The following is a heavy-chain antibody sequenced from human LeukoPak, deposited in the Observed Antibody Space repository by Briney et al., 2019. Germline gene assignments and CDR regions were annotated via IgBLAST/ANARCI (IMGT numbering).Heavy chain of an antibody. J-gene: IGHJ3*02. D-gene: IGHD2-2*01. V-gene: IGHV1-2*02. CDR2: INPNSGGT. CDR3: ARDANALKIGYCSSTSCYDAFDI. CDR1: GYTFTGYY. Sequence: ASVKVSCKASGYTFTGYYMHWVRQAPGQGLEWMGWINPNSGGTNYAQKFQGRVTMTRDTSISTAYMELSGLRSDDTAVYYCARDANALKIGYCSSTSCYDAFDIWGQGTMVTVSS.